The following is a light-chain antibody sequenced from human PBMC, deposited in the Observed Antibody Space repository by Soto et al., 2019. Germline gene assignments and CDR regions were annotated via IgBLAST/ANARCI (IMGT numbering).Light chain of an antibody. J-gene: IGLJ1*01. V-gene: IGLV2-14*01. CDR1: SSDVGGYNY. CDR3: SSYTRTSILYV. CDR2: GVT. Sequence: SVLTQPSSVTGSPGEWISISCPGTSSDVGGYNYVSWYRQYPGKAPRLMIYGVTNRPSGVSNRFSGSKSGNTASLTISGLQAEDEADYYCSSYTRTSILYVFGTGTKVTVL.